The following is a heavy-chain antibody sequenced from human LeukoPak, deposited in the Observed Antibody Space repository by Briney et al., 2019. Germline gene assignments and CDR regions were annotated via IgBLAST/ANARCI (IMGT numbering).Heavy chain of an antibody. V-gene: IGHV4-34*01. D-gene: IGHD3-3*01. CDR2: INHSGST. CDR1: GGSFSGYY. CDR3: ARGIWSGYYFDY. J-gene: IGHJ4*02. Sequence: PSETLSLTCAVYGGSFSGYYWSWIRQPPGKGLEWIGEINHSGSTNYNPSLKSRVTISVDTSKNQFSLKLSSVTAGDTAVYYCARGIWSGYYFDYWGQGTLVTVSS.